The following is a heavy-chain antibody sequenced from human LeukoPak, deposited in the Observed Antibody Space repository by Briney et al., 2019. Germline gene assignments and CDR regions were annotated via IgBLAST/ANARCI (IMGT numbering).Heavy chain of an antibody. CDR1: GFTFNNYG. D-gene: IGHD4-17*01. V-gene: IGHV3-23*01. J-gene: IGHJ4*02. Sequence: PGGSLRLSCAVSGFTFNNYGMSWVRQAPGMGLEWVSSIGSSGDITYYADSVKGRFTISRDNSKNTLYLQMNSLRAEDTAVYYCARDIDNGDYVVYWGQGTLVTVSS. CDR2: IGSSGDIT. CDR3: ARDIDNGDYVVY.